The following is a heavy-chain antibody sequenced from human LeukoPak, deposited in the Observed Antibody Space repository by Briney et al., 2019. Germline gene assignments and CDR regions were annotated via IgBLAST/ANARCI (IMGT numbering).Heavy chain of an antibody. Sequence: GASVKVSCKSTGFTFPSSAVQGVRQARGQRLEWIGWIVVGSGNTNLVQKFQERVTITRDMSTNTAYRELSSLRSEGTAVYYCARGPPPDFDCWGQGTLVTVSS. CDR3: ARGPPPDFDC. CDR2: IVVGSGNT. CDR1: GFTFPSSA. V-gene: IGHV1-58*01. J-gene: IGHJ4*02.